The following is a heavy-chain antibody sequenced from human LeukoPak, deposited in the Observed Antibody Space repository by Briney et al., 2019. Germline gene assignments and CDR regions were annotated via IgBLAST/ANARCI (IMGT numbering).Heavy chain of an antibody. Sequence: GGSLRLSCAASGFTVSRNYTTRVRQAPGKGLEWVSVIYGGGTTYYADSVKGRFTISRDNSKNTLYLQMNSLRAEDTAVYYCAKAQWRFDYWGQGTLVTVSS. D-gene: IGHD6-19*01. J-gene: IGHJ4*02. V-gene: IGHV3-53*01. CDR2: IYGGGTT. CDR3: AKAQWRFDY. CDR1: GFTVSRNY.